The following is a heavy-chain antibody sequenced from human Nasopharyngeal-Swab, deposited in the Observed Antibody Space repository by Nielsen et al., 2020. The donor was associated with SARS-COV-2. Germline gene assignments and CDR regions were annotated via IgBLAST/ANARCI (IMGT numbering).Heavy chain of an antibody. D-gene: IGHD4-17*01. CDR3: AGGFGDYDY. J-gene: IGHJ4*02. CDR1: GGSISSYY. V-gene: IGHV4-59*01. CDR2: IYYSGST. Sequence: FLTCTVSGGSISSYYWSWIRQPPGKGLEWIGYIYYSGSTNYNPSLKSRVTISVDTSKNQFSLKLSSVTAADTAVYYCAGGFGDYDYWGQGTLVTVSS.